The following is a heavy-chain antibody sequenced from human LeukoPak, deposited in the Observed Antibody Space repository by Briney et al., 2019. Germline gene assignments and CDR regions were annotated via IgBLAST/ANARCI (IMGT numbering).Heavy chain of an antibody. CDR2: IYSSGIT. D-gene: IGHD3-22*01. J-gene: IGHJ2*01. V-gene: IGHV4-4*09. Sequence: SQTLSLTCTVSGGSLSNYYWSWIRQPPGKGLEWIGYIYSSGITNYNPSLKSRVTISVDTSKNQFSLKLSSVTAADTAVYYCARRPTYYYDTSTYNPDWYFDLWGRGTLVTVSS. CDR1: GGSLSNYY. CDR3: ARRPTYYYDTSTYNPDWYFDL.